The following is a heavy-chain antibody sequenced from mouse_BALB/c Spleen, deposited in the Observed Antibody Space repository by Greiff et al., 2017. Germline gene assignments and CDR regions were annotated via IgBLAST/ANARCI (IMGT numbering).Heavy chain of an antibody. V-gene: IGHV2-6-7*01. CDR3: ARDQGYYGNSFAY. Sequence: VQVVESGPGLVAPSQSLSITCTVSGFSLTGYGVNWVRQPPGKGLEWLGMIWGDGSTDYNSALKSRLSISKDNSKSQVFLKMNSLQTDDTARYYCARDQGYYGNSFAYWGQGTLVTVSA. CDR2: IWGDGST. CDR1: GFSLTGYG. D-gene: IGHD2-1*01. J-gene: IGHJ3*01.